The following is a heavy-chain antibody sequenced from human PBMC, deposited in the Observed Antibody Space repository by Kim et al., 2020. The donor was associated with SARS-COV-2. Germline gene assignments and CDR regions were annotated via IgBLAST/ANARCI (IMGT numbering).Heavy chain of an antibody. CDR3: ARDPYSSGWFANWFDP. CDR2: INPNSGGT. D-gene: IGHD6-19*01. CDR1: GYTFTGYY. Sequence: ASVKVSCKASGYTFTGYYMHWVRQAPGQGLEWMGRINPNSGGTNYAQKFQGRVTMTRDTSTSTAYMELSRLRSDDTAVYYCARDPYSSGWFANWFDPGGQRTLVTVSS. V-gene: IGHV1-2*06. J-gene: IGHJ5*02.